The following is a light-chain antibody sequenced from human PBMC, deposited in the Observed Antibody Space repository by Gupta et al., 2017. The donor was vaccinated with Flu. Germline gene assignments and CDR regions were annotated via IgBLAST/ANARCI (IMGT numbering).Light chain of an antibody. Sequence: QSALTQPASVSGSPGQSITISCTGTSSDVGGYNYVSWYQQHPGKAPKLMIYEVSYRPSGVSNRFSGSKSGNTASLTISGRQAEDEADYYCSSYTSSSTYVLGTGTRVTVL. J-gene: IGLJ1*01. CDR3: SSYTSSSTYV. CDR1: SSDVGGYNY. CDR2: EVS. V-gene: IGLV2-14*01.